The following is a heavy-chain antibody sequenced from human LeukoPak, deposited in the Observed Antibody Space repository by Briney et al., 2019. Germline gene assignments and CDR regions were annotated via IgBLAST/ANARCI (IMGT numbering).Heavy chain of an antibody. V-gene: IGHV3-7*01. J-gene: IGHJ4*02. Sequence: GGSLRLSCAASGFTFRNYWMGWVRQAPGKGLEWVANTKPDGSAEYYADSVRGRFTTSRDNANNFLYLQMNRLRAEDTAVYYCARDGGLNMNLDYWGQGTLVTVSS. D-gene: IGHD2-15*01. CDR1: GFTFRNYW. CDR3: ARDGGLNMNLDY. CDR2: TKPDGSAE.